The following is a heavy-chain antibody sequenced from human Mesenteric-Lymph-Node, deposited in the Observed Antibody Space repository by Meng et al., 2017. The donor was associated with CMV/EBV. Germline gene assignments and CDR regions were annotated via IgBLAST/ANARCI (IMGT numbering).Heavy chain of an antibody. CDR1: GGSFSGYY. Sequence: GPLRLSCAVYGGSFSGYYWSWIRQPPGKGLEWIGEINHSGSTNYNPSLKSRVTISVDTSKNQFSLKLSSVTAADTAVYYCARVLGGYSYYYYYYGMDVWGQGTTVTVSS. D-gene: IGHD4-23*01. CDR2: INHSGST. CDR3: ARVLGGYSYYYYYYGMDV. J-gene: IGHJ6*02. V-gene: IGHV4-34*01.